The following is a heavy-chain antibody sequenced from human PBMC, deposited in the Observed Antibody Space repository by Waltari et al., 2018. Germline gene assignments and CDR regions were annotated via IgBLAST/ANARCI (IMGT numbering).Heavy chain of an antibody. CDR2: IDPRDSST. CDR3: ARRVVREPFDH. V-gene: IGHV5-10-1*03. J-gene: IGHJ4*02. CDR1: GYSFIDCW. D-gene: IGHD3-10*02. Sequence: EVQLVQSGAEVKKPGESLRISGRGSGYSFIDCWILWVRQMHGKGLEWVARIDPRDSSTVYNSSFQGHVTVSADKSISTAYLQWSSLKASDTAMYFCARRVVREPFDHWGQGTLVTVSS.